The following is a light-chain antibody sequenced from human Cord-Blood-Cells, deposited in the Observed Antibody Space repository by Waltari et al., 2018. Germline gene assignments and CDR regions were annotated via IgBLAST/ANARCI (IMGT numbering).Light chain of an antibody. CDR1: QSVSSY. J-gene: IGKJ4*01. V-gene: IGKV3-11*01. CDR2: DAS. Sequence: EIVLTQPPATLSLSPGERATLSCRSSQSVSSYLAWYQQKPGQAPRLLIYDASSRDTGIPARFSGSGSGTDFTLTISSLEPEDFAVYYCQQRSNWPPLLTFGGGTKVEIK. CDR3: QQRSNWPPLLT.